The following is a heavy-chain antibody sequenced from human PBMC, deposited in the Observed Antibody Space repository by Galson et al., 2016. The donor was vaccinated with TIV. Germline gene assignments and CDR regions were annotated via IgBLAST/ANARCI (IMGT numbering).Heavy chain of an antibody. CDR2: IIPMFGTA. CDR3: AKDRNTAFDTHYSYYGLDV. V-gene: IGHV1-69*13. CDR1: GGTFSSYV. D-gene: IGHD5-18*01. J-gene: IGHJ6*02. Sequence: SVKVSCKASGGTFSSYVIKWVRQAPGQGLEWMGEIIPMFGTANYAQKFQGRVTITAGESTSTAYMELSSLRSEDTAVYYCAKDRNTAFDTHYSYYGLDVWGQGTTVIVSS.